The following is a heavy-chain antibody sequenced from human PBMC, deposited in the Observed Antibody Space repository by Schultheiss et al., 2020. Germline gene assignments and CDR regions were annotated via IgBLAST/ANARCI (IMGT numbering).Heavy chain of an antibody. CDR1: GGSISSGDYY. Sequence: SETLSLTCTVSGGSISSGDYYWSWIRQPPGKGLEWIGYIYYSGSTNYNPSLKSRVTISVDTSKNQFSLKLSSVTAADTAVYYCARDRVLLWFGELLKHYYGMDVWGQGTTVTVSS. V-gene: IGHV4-61*08. J-gene: IGHJ6*02. D-gene: IGHD3-10*01. CDR3: ARDRVLLWFGELLKHYYGMDV. CDR2: IYYSGST.